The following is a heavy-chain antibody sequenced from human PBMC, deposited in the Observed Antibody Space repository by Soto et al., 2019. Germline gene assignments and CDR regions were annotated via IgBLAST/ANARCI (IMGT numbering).Heavy chain of an antibody. CDR1: GFTFSNYA. Sequence: EVQLLESGGGLVQPGGSLRLSCAASGFTFSNYAMNWVRQAPGKGLEWVASIRGSAGTTYYADSVRGRFTISRDNSKNTLSLQMNSLRVEDTAVYYCAKDRDYFDYWGQGALVTVSS. J-gene: IGHJ4*02. V-gene: IGHV3-23*01. CDR3: AKDRDYFDY. CDR2: IRGSAGTT.